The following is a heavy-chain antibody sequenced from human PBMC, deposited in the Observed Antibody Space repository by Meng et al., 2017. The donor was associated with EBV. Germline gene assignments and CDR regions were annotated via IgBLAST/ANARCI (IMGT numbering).Heavy chain of an antibody. CDR1: GGTFRSDA. CDR3: ASESGRGFTPDY. Sequence: QVQLVQSGAEVKKPGFSVKVSCKTSGGTFRSDAISWVRQAPGQGLEWMGGLIPMSDAPHYAQKFQGRVTITADESTSTHYMDLSGLRSEDTAVYYCASESGRGFTPDYWGQGTLVTVFS. D-gene: IGHD3-10*01. V-gene: IGHV1-69*01. CDR2: LIPMSDAP. J-gene: IGHJ4*02.